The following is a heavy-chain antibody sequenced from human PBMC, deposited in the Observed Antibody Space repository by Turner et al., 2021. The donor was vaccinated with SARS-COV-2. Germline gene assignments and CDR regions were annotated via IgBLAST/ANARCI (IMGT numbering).Heavy chain of an antibody. Sequence: QVQLVESGGGVVQPGRSLRLSCAASGFTFSSYGMNWVRQAPGKGLEWVAVIGYDGSNKYYADSVKGRFTISRDNSKNTLYLQMNSLRAEDTAVYYCARDGSGYYDSSGYFDHWGQGTLVTVSS. CDR1: GFTFSSYG. J-gene: IGHJ4*02. CDR3: ARDGSGYYDSSGYFDH. V-gene: IGHV3-33*01. D-gene: IGHD3-22*01. CDR2: IGYDGSNK.